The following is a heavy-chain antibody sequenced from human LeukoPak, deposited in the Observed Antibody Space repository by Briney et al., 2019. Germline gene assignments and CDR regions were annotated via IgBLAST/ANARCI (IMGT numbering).Heavy chain of an antibody. V-gene: IGHV1-46*01. CDR2: ISPSGGST. J-gene: IGHJ6*02. Sequence: GASVKVSCKASGYTFTSYYMHWVRQAPGQGLEWMGIISPSGGSTSYAQKFQGRVTMTRDTSTSTAYMELSSLRSEDTAVYYCARDGSVLRFLEWLPGYYGMDVWGQGTTVTVSS. CDR1: GYTFTSYY. D-gene: IGHD3-3*01. CDR3: ARDGSVLRFLEWLPGYYGMDV.